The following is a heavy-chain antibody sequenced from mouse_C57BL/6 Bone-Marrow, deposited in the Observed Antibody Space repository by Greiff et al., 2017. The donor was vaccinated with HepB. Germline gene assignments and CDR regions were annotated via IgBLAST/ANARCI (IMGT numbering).Heavy chain of an antibody. J-gene: IGHJ4*01. V-gene: IGHV1-74*01. CDR3: AIEPHPITTVARMDY. CDR1: GYTFTSYW. Sequence: QVQLQQPGAELVKPGASVKVSCKASGYTFTSYWMHLVKQRPGQGLEWIGRIHPSDSDTNYNQKFKGKATLTVDKSSSTAYMQLSSLTSEDSAVYYCAIEPHPITTVARMDYWGQGTSVTVSS. CDR2: IHPSDSDT. D-gene: IGHD1-1*01.